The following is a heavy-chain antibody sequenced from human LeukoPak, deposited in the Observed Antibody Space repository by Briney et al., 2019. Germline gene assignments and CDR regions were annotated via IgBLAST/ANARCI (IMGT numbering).Heavy chain of an antibody. CDR2: IYYSGST. Sequence: SETLSLTCTVSGGSISSYYWSWIRQPPGKGLEWIGYIYYSGSTNYNPSLKSRVTISEDTSKNQFSLKLSSVTAADTAVYYCATFHSSSWYLDYWGQGTLVTVSS. D-gene: IGHD6-13*01. CDR3: ATFHSSSWYLDY. J-gene: IGHJ4*02. V-gene: IGHV4-59*01. CDR1: GGSISSYY.